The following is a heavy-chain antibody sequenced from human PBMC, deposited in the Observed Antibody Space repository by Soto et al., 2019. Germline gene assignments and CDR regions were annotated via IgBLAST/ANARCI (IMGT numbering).Heavy chain of an antibody. CDR1: GGSVSSNSYS. J-gene: IGHJ6*02. CDR2: IYSTDKT. Sequence: PSETLSLTCTVSGGSVSSNSYSWGWLRQSPGKGLEWIATIYSTDKTYYNPSLLSRVTISVDTSMNELSLRLSSVTAADTAVYYCARDIAVAGPRWDYYYYGMDVWGQGTTVT. D-gene: IGHD6-19*01. CDR3: ARDIAVAGPRWDYYYYGMDV. V-gene: IGHV4-39*07.